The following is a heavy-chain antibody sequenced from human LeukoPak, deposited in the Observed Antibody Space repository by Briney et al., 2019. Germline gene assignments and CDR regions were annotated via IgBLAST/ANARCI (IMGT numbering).Heavy chain of an antibody. V-gene: IGHV3-74*01. J-gene: IGHJ4*02. D-gene: IGHD1-1*01. CDR3: ARGATWNDVNY. CDR2: INSDGSST. Sequence: HPGGSLRLSCAASGFTFSSYWMHWVRQAPGKGLVWVSRINSDGSSTIYADSVKGRFTISRDNAKNTLYLQMNSLRAEDTAVYYCARGATWNDVNYWGQGTLVTGSS. CDR1: GFTFSSYW.